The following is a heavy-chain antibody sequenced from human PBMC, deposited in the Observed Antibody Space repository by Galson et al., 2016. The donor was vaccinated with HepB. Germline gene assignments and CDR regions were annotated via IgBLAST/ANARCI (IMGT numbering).Heavy chain of an antibody. CDR1: GFTFSGHA. V-gene: IGHV3-30-3*01. D-gene: IGHD3-10*01. CDR3: VAEYGVRSFDW. J-gene: IGHJ4*02. Sequence: SLRLSCAVSGFTFSGHAMHWVRQSPGKGLEWVALISHDGRYEDYPDSVKGRFTISRDNAKNTLYLQMNRLTVEDTATYYCVAEYGVRSFDWWGQGALVTVSS. CDR2: ISHDGRYE.